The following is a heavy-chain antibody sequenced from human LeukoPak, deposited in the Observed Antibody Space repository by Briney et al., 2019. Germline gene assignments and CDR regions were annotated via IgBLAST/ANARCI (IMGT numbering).Heavy chain of an antibody. J-gene: IGHJ4*02. D-gene: IGHD2-21*02. CDR3: ARLVVTAIPVLDS. CDR2: IIPILGIV. CDR1: GYTFTGYY. Sequence: GASVKVSCKASGYTFTGYYIHWVRQAPGQGLEWMGRIIPILGIVSYAQKFQGRVTITADKSTSTAYMELSSLRSEDSAVYYCARLVVTAIPVLDSWGLGTLVTVSS. V-gene: IGHV1-69*02.